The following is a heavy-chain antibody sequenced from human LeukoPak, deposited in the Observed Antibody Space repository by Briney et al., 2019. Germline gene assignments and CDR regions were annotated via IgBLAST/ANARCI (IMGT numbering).Heavy chain of an antibody. CDR2: IYYSGST. J-gene: IGHJ1*01. Sequence: PSETLSLTCTVSGGSISSYFWSWIRQPPGKGLEWIGYIYYSGSTNYNPSLKSRVTISVDTSKNQFSLKLSSVTAADTAVYYCARAVYYGDYGGYFQHWGQGTLVTVSS. CDR3: ARAVYYGDYGGYFQH. D-gene: IGHD4-17*01. CDR1: GGSISSYF. V-gene: IGHV4-59*01.